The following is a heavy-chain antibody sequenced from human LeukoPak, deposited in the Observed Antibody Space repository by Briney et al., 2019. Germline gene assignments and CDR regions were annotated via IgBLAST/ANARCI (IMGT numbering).Heavy chain of an antibody. CDR1: GGSISSSNW. CDR3: ARVVVVPAAIRGHAFDI. J-gene: IGHJ3*02. V-gene: IGHV4-4*02. D-gene: IGHD2-2*02. CDR2: IYHSGST. Sequence: SGTLSLTCAVSGGSISSSNWWSWVRQPPGKGLEWIGEIYHSGSTNYNPSLKSRVTISVDKSKNQFSLKLSSVTAADTAVYYCARVVVVPAAIRGHAFDIWGQGTMVTVSS.